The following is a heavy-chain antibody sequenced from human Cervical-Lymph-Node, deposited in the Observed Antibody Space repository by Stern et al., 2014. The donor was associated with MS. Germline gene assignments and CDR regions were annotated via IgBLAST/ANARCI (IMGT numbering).Heavy chain of an antibody. CDR3: AGGHTFDY. CDR1: GYTFTSYY. V-gene: IGHV1-46*01. Sequence: QVQLVQSGAEVKKPGASVKVSCKASGYTFTSYYMHWVRQAPGQGLEWMGIINPSDGSTSYAQRFQGRVTMTRDTSTSTVYMELTSLRSGDTAVYYCAGGHTFDYWGQGTLVTVSS. J-gene: IGHJ4*02. CDR2: INPSDGST.